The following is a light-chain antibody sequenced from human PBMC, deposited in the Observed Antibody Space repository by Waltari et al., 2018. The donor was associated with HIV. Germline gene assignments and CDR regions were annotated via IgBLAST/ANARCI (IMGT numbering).Light chain of an antibody. J-gene: IGLJ3*02. CDR2: EVS. V-gene: IGLV2-8*01. CDR1: GSTVGAYNY. Sequence: QSALTPPPSASGSPGQSVNISCTGTGSTVGAYNYCSRYQPHPGKAPKVLIYEVSKRPAGVPDRFSGSKSDNTASLTVSGLQADDEADYYCSSYAGTNNWVFGGGTKLTVL. CDR3: SSYAGTNNWV.